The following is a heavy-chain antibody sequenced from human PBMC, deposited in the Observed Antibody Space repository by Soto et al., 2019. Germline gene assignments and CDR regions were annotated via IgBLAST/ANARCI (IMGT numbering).Heavy chain of an antibody. J-gene: IGHJ5*02. D-gene: IGHD3-10*01. V-gene: IGHV4-38-2*01. CDR1: GYSISSGYY. CDR3: ARGDPGSLRNWFDP. Sequence: SETLSLTCAVSGYSISSGYYWGWIRQPPGKGLEWIGSIYHSGSTYYNPSLKSRVTISVGTSKNQSSLKLSSVTAADTAVYYCARGDPGSLRNWFDPWGQGTLVTVSS. CDR2: IYHSGST.